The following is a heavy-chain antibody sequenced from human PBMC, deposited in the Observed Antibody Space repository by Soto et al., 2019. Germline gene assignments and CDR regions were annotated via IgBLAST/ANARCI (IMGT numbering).Heavy chain of an antibody. D-gene: IGHD6-19*01. CDR3: ARSAVAGSFYWFDP. V-gene: IGHV3-53*01. CDR1: GFTVSSNY. CDR2: IYSGGST. J-gene: IGHJ5*02. Sequence: GGSLRLSCAASGFTVSSNYMSWVRQAPGKGLEWVSVIYSGGSTYYADSVKGRFTISRDNSKNTLYLQMNSLRAEDTAVYYCARSAVAGSFYWFDPWGQGTLFTVSS.